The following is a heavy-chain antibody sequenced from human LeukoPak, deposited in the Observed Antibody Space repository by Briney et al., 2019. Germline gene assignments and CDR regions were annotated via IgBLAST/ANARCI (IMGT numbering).Heavy chain of an antibody. V-gene: IGHV4-4*07. Sequence: SQTLSLTCTVSGGSISTYYWSWIRQPAGKGLEWIGRIHTSENTDYNPSLESRVTMSVDTSRNQFSLKLSSVTAADTAVYYCAREGSMTARPFVSIDYWGQGTLVTVSS. CDR1: GGSISTYY. J-gene: IGHJ4*02. CDR2: IHTSENT. CDR3: AREGSMTARPFVSIDY. D-gene: IGHD6-6*01.